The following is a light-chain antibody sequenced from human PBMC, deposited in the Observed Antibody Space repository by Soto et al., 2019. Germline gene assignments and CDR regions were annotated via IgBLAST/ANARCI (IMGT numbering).Light chain of an antibody. CDR1: QSVSIH. V-gene: IGKV3-11*01. J-gene: IGKJ5*01. CDR2: DTS. CDR3: QQRHMWPIT. Sequence: ETVMTQSPGTLSVSLGERATLSCRASQSVSIHLAWYQQKPGQAPRLLIYDTSTRATGIPARFSGSGSGTDFTLTISSLEPEDSAVYYCQQRHMWPITFGQGTRLEIK.